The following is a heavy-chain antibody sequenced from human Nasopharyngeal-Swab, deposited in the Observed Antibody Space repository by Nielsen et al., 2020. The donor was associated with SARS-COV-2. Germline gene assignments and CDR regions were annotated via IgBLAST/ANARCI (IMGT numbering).Heavy chain of an antibody. CDR2: IYSGGST. D-gene: IGHD2-8*01. CDR1: GFTVSSNY. J-gene: IGHJ4*02. Sequence: SCAASGFTVSSNYMSWVRQAPGKGLEWVSVIYSGGSTYYADSVKGRFTISRDNSKNTLYLQMNSLRAEDTAVYYCARQGFVLYFDYWGQGTLVTVSS. V-gene: IGHV3-66*02. CDR3: ARQGFVLYFDY.